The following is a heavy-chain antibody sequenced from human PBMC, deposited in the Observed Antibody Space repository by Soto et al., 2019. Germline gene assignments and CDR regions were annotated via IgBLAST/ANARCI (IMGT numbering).Heavy chain of an antibody. D-gene: IGHD3-9*01. Sequence: GGSLRLSCAASGFTFSDYYMSWIRQAPGKGLEWVSYISSSGSTIYYADSVKGRFTISRDNAKNSLYLQMNSLRAEDTAVYYCARDLAYYESVTGYQIGPHFDYWGPGTLVNVSS. V-gene: IGHV3-11*01. CDR1: GFTFSDYY. CDR2: ISSSGSTI. CDR3: ARDLAYYESVTGYQIGPHFDY. J-gene: IGHJ4*01.